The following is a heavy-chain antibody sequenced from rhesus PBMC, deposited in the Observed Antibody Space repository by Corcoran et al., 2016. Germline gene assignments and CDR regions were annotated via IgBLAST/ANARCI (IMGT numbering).Heavy chain of an antibody. V-gene: IGHV2-95*01. D-gene: IGHD6-25*01. CDR3: AQLAAAGASVFDF. CDR2: IYWNDSK. J-gene: IGHJ4*01. Sequence: QVTLKESGPALVKHTQTLTLTCTFSGFSISNTGTGVGWIRQPPGKALECLATIYWNDSKYYSTSLRSRLTISKDTSKNQVVLTMTNMDPVDTATYYCAQLAAAGASVFDFWGQGVLVTVSS. CDR1: GFSISNTGTG.